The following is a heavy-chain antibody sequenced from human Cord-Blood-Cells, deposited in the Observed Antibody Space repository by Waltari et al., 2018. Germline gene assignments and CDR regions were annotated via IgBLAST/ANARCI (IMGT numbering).Heavy chain of an antibody. V-gene: IGHV4-39*01. CDR2: IYYSGRR. J-gene: IGHJ5*02. CDR3: ASHGGYCSGGGCYLGGFEP. D-gene: IGHD2-15*01. Sequence: QLQLQESCPGLVKPSEALSLTCTVSGGSISSSSYYWGWIRQPPGKGLEWIGSIYYSGRRYYKPSLKSRVTISVDTSKNQYYLKLRSVTAADRVVYYWASHGGYCSGGGCYLGGFEPWGQGTLVTVSS. CDR1: GGSISSSSYY.